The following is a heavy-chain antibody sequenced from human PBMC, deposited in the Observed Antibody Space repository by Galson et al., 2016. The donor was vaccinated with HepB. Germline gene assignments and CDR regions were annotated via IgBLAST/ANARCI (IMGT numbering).Heavy chain of an antibody. J-gene: IGHJ4*02. D-gene: IGHD6-13*01. CDR3: ARADISGYTSSWYFDY. V-gene: IGHV1-46*01. Sequence: SVKVSCKASGYTFSNYYIYWVRQAPGQGLEWMGIINPSGGRTSNAQKFQGRVTMTGDTSTSTVYMELSSLRSEDTAVYYCARADISGYTSSWYFDYWGQGTVVTVSS. CDR1: GYTFSNYY. CDR2: INPSGGRT.